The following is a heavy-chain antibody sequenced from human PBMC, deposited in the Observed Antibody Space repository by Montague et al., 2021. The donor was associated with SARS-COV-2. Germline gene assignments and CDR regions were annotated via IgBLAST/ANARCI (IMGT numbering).Heavy chain of an antibody. CDR2: IYFSGST. D-gene: IGHD1-1*01. CDR3: TRLSLGWNTD. Sequence: SETLSLTCSVSGGSISGYYWSWIRQPPGKGLEYIGYIYFSGSTNYNPSLKSRLTISVDTSKNQFSLKLSSVTAADTAVYFCTRLSLGWNTDWGQGTLVTVS. V-gene: IGHV4-59*08. CDR1: GGSISGYY. J-gene: IGHJ1*01.